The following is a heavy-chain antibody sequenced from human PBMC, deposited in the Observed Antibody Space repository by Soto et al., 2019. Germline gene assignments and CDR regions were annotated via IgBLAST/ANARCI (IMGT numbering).Heavy chain of an antibody. CDR1: GGSISSYY. CDR2: IYTSGST. Sequence: SETLSLTCTGSGGSISSYYWSWIRQPAGKGLEWIGRIYTSGSTNYNPSLKSRVTMSVDTSKNQFSLKLSSVTAADTAVYYCARDGSYDILTGYPYYYGMDVWGQGTTVT. J-gene: IGHJ6*02. D-gene: IGHD3-9*01. CDR3: ARDGSYDILTGYPYYYGMDV. V-gene: IGHV4-4*07.